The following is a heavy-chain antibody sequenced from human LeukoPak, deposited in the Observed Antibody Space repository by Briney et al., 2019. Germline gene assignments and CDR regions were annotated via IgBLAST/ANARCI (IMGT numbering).Heavy chain of an antibody. Sequence: SVKVSCKASGGTFSSYAISWVRQAPGQGLEWMGRIIPIPGIANYAQKFQGRVTITADKSTSTAYMELSSLRSEDTAVYYRARASGDLAGFDYWGQGTLVTVSS. V-gene: IGHV1-69*04. CDR3: ARASGDLAGFDY. CDR2: IIPIPGIA. D-gene: IGHD7-27*01. CDR1: GGTFSSYA. J-gene: IGHJ4*02.